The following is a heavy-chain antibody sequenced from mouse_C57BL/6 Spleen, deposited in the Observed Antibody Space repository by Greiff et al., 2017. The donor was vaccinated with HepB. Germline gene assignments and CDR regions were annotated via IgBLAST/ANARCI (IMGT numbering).Heavy chain of an antibody. V-gene: IGHV1-18*01. CDR1: GYTFTDYN. J-gene: IGHJ4*01. CDR2: INPNNGGT. CDR3: ARDAGYY. Sequence: EVQRVESGPELVKPGASVKIPCKASGYTFTDYNMDWVKQSHGKSLEWIGDINPNNGGTIYNQKFKGKATLTVDKSSRTTYMERRSLTSEDTAVYYCARDAGYYWGQGTSVTVSS.